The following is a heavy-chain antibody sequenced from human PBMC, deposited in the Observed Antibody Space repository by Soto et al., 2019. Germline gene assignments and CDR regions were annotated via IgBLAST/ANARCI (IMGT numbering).Heavy chain of an antibody. CDR3: ARRGLLTTVTTAQQVHYYMDV. CDR1: GGSFSGYY. J-gene: IGHJ6*03. CDR2: INHSGST. Sequence: PSETLSLTCAVYGGSFSGYYWSWIRQPPGKGLEWIGEINHSGSTNYNPSLKSRVTISVDTSKNQFSLKLSSVTAADTAVYYCARRGLLTTVTTAQQVHYYMDVWGKGTTVTVSS. V-gene: IGHV4-34*01. D-gene: IGHD4-4*01.